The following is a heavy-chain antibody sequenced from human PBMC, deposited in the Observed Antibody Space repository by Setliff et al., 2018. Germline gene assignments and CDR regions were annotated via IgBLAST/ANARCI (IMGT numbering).Heavy chain of an antibody. D-gene: IGHD6-19*01. CDR3: ARDQFSSGWYGLPESYFDC. V-gene: IGHV4-59*01. CDR2: IQKRGSTTT. CDR1: GDSISGYF. J-gene: IGHJ4*02. Sequence: KPSETLSLTCIVSGDSISGYFWSWIRQAPGKGLEWIGYIQKRGSTTTKYNPSLGSRISMSIDTSKNQFSLQLSSVSDGDTAVYYCARDQFSSGWYGLPESYFDCWGQGIQVTVSS.